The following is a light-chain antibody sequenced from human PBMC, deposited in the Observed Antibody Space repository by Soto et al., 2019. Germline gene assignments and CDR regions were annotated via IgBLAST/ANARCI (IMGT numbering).Light chain of an antibody. CDR1: SSDVGGYNY. Sequence: QSALTQPASVSVSPGQSITISCTGTSSDVGGYNYVSWYQQHPGKAPKLMIYDVSNRPSGVSNRFSGSKSVNTASLTISGLQAEDEADYYCSSYTSSSTVVFGGGTKLTVL. CDR2: DVS. J-gene: IGLJ2*01. V-gene: IGLV2-14*01. CDR3: SSYTSSSTVV.